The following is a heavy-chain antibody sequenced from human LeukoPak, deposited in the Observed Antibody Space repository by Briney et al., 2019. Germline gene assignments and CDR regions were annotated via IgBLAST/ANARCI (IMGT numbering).Heavy chain of an antibody. CDR3: ARAPHFFDTSGSRYYFDY. CDR1: GGSFSGYY. V-gene: IGHV4-34*11. D-gene: IGHD3-22*01. Sequence: PSETLSLTCAVYGGSFSGYYWSWIRPPPGKGLEWIGSIYYSGNAYYSPSLMSRVTISVDTSKNQFSLNLSSVTAADTAVYFCARAPHFFDTSGSRYYFDYWGQGALVTVSS. CDR2: IYYSGNA. J-gene: IGHJ4*02.